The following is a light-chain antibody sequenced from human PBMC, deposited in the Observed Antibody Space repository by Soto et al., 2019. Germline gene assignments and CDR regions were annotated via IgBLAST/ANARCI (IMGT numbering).Light chain of an antibody. CDR1: QSVSSN. Sequence: EIVMTQSPATLSVSPGERATLSCRASQSVSSNLAWYQQKPGQAPRLLIYGASTRATGIPARFSGSGSGTEFTLTISSLQSEDFAVYYCQQYNNWSPITFGHGTRLAIK. CDR2: GAS. J-gene: IGKJ5*01. V-gene: IGKV3-15*01. CDR3: QQYNNWSPIT.